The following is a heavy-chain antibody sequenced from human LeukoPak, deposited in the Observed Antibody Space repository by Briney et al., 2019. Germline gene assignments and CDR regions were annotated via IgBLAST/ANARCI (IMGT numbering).Heavy chain of an antibody. D-gene: IGHD6-6*01. CDR2: ISWNSGSI. V-gene: IGHV3-9*01. Sequence: GRSLRLSCAASGFTFDDYAMHWVRQAPGKGLEWVSGISWNSGSIGYADSVKGRFTISRDNAENSLFLQMNSLRAEDTAVYYCARDLTSSSTAYFQHWGQGTLVTVSS. CDR3: ARDLTSSSTAYFQH. CDR1: GFTFDDYA. J-gene: IGHJ1*01.